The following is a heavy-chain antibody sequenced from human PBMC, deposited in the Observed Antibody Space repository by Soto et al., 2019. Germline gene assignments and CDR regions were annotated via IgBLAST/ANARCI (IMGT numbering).Heavy chain of an antibody. V-gene: IGHV4-61*01. Sequence: QVQLQESGPGLVKPSETLSLTCTVSGGSVNTDNYYWTWIRQPPGKRLEWIGSLYYSGSTNYNPSPQSRVTISVATAKSQFALKLSTVTAADTAGYFCASESREFSSSGGLDVWGQGTTVTVSS. CDR2: LYYSGST. CDR1: GGSVNTDNYY. CDR3: ASESREFSSSGGLDV. J-gene: IGHJ6*02. D-gene: IGHD3-10*01.